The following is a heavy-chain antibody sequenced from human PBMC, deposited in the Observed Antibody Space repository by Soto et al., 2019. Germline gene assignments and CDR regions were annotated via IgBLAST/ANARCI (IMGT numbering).Heavy chain of an antibody. CDR1: GGSISSYY. V-gene: IGHV4-59*08. CDR2: IYYSGNA. CDR3: ARLEGLATISYYFDF. J-gene: IGHJ4*02. D-gene: IGHD3-9*01. Sequence: PSETLSLTCTVSGGSISSYYWSWIRQPPGKGLEWIGCIYYSGNAYYNPSLHTRVTISLDKSKSQFSLKLNSVTAADSAVYFCARLEGLATISYYFDFWGPGALVTVSS.